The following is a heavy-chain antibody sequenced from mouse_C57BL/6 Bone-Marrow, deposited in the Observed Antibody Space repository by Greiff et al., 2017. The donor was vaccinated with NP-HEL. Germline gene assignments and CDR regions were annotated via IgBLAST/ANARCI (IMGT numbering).Heavy chain of an antibody. CDR3: TRGPRDAMDY. CDR2: IDPETGGT. Sequence: QVHVKQSGAELVRPGASVTLSCKASGYTFTDYEMHWVKQTPVHGLEWIGAIDPETGGTAYNQKFKGKAILTADKSSSTAYMELRSLTSEDSAVYYCTRGPRDAMDYWGQGTSVTVSS. V-gene: IGHV1-15*01. J-gene: IGHJ4*01. CDR1: GYTFTDYE.